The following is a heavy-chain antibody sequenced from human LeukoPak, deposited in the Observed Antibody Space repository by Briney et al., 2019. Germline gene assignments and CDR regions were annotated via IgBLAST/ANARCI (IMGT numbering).Heavy chain of an antibody. D-gene: IGHD3-22*01. J-gene: IGHJ4*02. CDR1: GFTFSNAW. CDR2: IKSKTDGGTT. V-gene: IGHV3-15*01. Sequence: GGSLRLSCAASGFTFSNAWMSWVRQAPGKGLEWVGRIKSKTDGGTTDYAAPVKGRFTISRDDSKNTLYLQMNSLKTEDTAVYYCTTLESSGYYYGMDYFDYWGQGTLVTVSS. CDR3: TTLESSGYYYGMDYFDY.